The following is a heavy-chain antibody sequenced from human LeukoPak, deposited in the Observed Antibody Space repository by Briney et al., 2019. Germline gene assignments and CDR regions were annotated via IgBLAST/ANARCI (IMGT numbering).Heavy chain of an antibody. J-gene: IGHJ4*02. Sequence: GGSLRLSCATSGFAFSSYWMLWVRQAPGKGLVWVSRSGDGSTTTYADSVEGRFTISRDNTKNILYLEMNSLRAEDTAIYYCARSQFDYWGQGILVTVSS. CDR3: ARSQFDY. V-gene: IGHV3-74*01. CDR2: SGDGSTT. CDR1: GFAFSSYW.